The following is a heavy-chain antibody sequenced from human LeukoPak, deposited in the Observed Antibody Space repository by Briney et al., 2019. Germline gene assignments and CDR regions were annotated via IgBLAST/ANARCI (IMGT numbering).Heavy chain of an antibody. CDR1: GFTLDDHA. CDR2: ISWNSGSI. J-gene: IGHJ4*02. D-gene: IGHD1-26*01. Sequence: GGSLRLSCAASGFTLDDHAMHWVRQAPGKGLEWVSGISWNSGSIGYADSVKGRFTISRDNAKNSLYLQMNSLRAEDTAVYYCARVGVTFLYYFDSWGQGTLVTVSS. CDR3: ARVGVTFLYYFDS. V-gene: IGHV3-9*01.